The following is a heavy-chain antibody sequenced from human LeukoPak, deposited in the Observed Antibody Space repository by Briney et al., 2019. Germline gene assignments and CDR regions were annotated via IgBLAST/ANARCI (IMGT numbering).Heavy chain of an antibody. CDR2: ISAYNGNT. CDR3: ARTYDSNWFDP. J-gene: IGHJ5*02. D-gene: IGHD3-22*01. CDR1: GYSFTSNG. Sequence: SETVSCTSTGYSFTSNGNSWVRLPQGPGLEWMGWISAYNGNTNYAQKLQGRVTMTTDTSTSTAYMELRSLRSDDTAVYYCARTYDSNWFDPWGQGTLVTVSS. V-gene: IGHV1-18*01.